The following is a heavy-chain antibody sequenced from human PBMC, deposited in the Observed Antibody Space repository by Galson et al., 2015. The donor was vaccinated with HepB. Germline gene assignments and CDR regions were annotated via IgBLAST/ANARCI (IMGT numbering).Heavy chain of an antibody. D-gene: IGHD5-12*01. Sequence: ALRLSCAASGFTFSSSSLHWVRQAPGKGLVWVSRINSDGSSTSYADSVKGRFTISRDNAKNTLYLQMNSLRAEDTAVYYCAKGGSAVTDYWGQGTLVTVSS. CDR3: AKGGSAVTDY. CDR1: GFTFSSSS. V-gene: IGHV3-74*01. CDR2: INSDGSST. J-gene: IGHJ4*02.